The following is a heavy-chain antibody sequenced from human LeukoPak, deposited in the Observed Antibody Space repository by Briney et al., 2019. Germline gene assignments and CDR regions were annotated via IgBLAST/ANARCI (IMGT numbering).Heavy chain of an antibody. J-gene: IGHJ3*02. CDR2: IYYSGGT. CDR1: GGSISSYY. D-gene: IGHD1-26*01. CDR3: AISSGSYYSSLDAFDI. Sequence: SETLSLTCTVSGGSISSYYWSWIRQPPGKGLEWIGYIYYSGGTNYNPSLKSRVTISVDKSKNQFSLKLSSVTAADTAVYYCAISSGSYYSSLDAFDIWGQGTMVTVSS. V-gene: IGHV4-59*12.